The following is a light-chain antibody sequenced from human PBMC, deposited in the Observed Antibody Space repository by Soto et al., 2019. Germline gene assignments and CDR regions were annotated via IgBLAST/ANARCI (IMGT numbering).Light chain of an antibody. Sequence: DIQMTQYPATLSASFGDSVTITCRASQSISHWLAWYQQKPGKAPKFLIYDASSLESGVPSRFSGSGSETDFTLTISSLKPEDFATYSCQQSYSTTWTFGQGTKVDIK. CDR3: QQSYSTTWT. J-gene: IGKJ1*01. CDR2: DAS. CDR1: QSISHW. V-gene: IGKV1-5*01.